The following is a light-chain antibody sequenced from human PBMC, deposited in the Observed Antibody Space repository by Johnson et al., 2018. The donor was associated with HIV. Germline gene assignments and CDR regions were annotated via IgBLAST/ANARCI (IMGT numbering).Light chain of an antibody. Sequence: QSVLTQPPSVSAAPGQKVTISCSGSSSDMGNYVSWYQQVPGTAPKLPIYDNHKRPSGIPDRFSGSKSGTSATLVITGLQTGDEADYYCGTWDSSLRTGFFGTGTKVTVL. CDR2: DNH. J-gene: IGLJ1*01. CDR3: GTWDSSLRTGF. CDR1: SSDMGNY. V-gene: IGLV1-51*01.